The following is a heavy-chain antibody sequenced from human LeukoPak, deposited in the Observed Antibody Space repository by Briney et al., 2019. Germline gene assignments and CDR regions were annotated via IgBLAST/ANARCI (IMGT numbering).Heavy chain of an antibody. CDR2: IRYDGSNK. Sequence: GGSLRLSCAASGFTFSSHGMHWVRQAPGKGLEWVAFIRYDGSNKYYADSVKGRFTISRDNSKNTLYLQMNSLRAEDTAVYYCAKDLKAAAPYYMDVWGKGTTVTVSS. CDR1: GFTFSSHG. V-gene: IGHV3-30*02. D-gene: IGHD6-13*01. CDR3: AKDLKAAAPYYMDV. J-gene: IGHJ6*03.